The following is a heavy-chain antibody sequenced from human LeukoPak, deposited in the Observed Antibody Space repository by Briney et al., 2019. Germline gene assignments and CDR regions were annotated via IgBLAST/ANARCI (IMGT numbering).Heavy chain of an antibody. V-gene: IGHV3-30*02. Sequence: GGSLRLSCAASGFTFSSYATHWVRQAPGKGLEWVSFIRYDGSNKFYADSVKGRFTISRDTSKNTLYLQMNSLRTEDSAMYYCAKAGYCATAGCPDYYYMDVWGRGTTVTVSS. CDR1: GFTFSSYA. D-gene: IGHD2-8*01. CDR2: IRYDGSNK. J-gene: IGHJ6*03. CDR3: AKAGYCATAGCPDYYYMDV.